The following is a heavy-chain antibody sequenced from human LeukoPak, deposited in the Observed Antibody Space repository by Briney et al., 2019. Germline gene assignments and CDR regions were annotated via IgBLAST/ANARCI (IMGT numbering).Heavy chain of an antibody. CDR2: INPNSGGT. Sequence: GASVKVSCKASGYTFTGYYMHWVRQAPGQGLEWMEWINPNSGGTNYAQKFQGRVTMTRDTSISTAYMELSRLRSDDTAVYYCARDPDYYGSGSLDYWGQGTLVTVSS. D-gene: IGHD3-10*01. J-gene: IGHJ4*02. CDR3: ARDPDYYGSGSLDY. V-gene: IGHV1-2*02. CDR1: GYTFTGYY.